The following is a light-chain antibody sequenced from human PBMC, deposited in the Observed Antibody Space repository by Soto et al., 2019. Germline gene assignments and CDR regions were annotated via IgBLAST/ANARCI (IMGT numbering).Light chain of an antibody. Sequence: EIVLTQSPDTLSLSPGERATLSCRASQSVSSSYLAWYQQKPGQAPRLLIYGASSRATSIPDRFSGSGSGTDFTLTISRLEPEDFAVYYCQQYGSSRWTFGQGTKVDIK. CDR2: GAS. CDR3: QQYGSSRWT. J-gene: IGKJ1*01. V-gene: IGKV3-20*01. CDR1: QSVSSSY.